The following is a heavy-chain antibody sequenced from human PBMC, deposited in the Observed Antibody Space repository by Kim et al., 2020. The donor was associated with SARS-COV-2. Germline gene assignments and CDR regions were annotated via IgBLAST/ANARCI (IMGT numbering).Heavy chain of an antibody. J-gene: IGHJ3*02. D-gene: IGHD6-19*01. CDR3: ARGGIAVAATDAFDI. CDR2: IYYSGST. V-gene: IGHV4-39*01. Sequence: SETLSLTCTVSGGSISSSSYYWGWIRQPPGKGLEWIGSIYYSGSTYYNPSLKSRVTISVDTSKNQFSLKLSSVTAADTAVYYCARGGIAVAATDAFDIWGQGTMVTVSS. CDR1: GGSISSSSYY.